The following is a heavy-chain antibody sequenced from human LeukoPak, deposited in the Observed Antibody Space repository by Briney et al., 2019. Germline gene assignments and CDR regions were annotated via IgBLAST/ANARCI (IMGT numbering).Heavy chain of an antibody. Sequence: PSETLSLTCTVSGGPFSRYYWGWIRQPPGKGLEWIGDIYYSGSTKYNPSLKSRVTISVDTPKNDLSLRLTSVLAADTAIYYCVRRDNTGWNYFDCWGQGILVTVSS. CDR1: GGPFSRYY. J-gene: IGHJ4*02. V-gene: IGHV4-59*08. D-gene: IGHD6-19*01. CDR3: VRRDNTGWNYFDC. CDR2: IYYSGST.